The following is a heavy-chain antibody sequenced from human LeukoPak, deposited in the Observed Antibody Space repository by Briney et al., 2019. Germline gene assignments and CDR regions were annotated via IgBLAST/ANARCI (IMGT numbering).Heavy chain of an antibody. D-gene: IGHD3-22*01. CDR3: ARRGYWPNYHYYYGMDV. Sequence: GASVKVSCKASGYTFTSYAMHWVRQAPGQRLEWMGWINAGNGNTKYSQKFQGRVTITRDTSASTAYMELSSLRSEDTAVYYCARRGYWPNYHYYYGMDVWGQGTTVTVSS. CDR1: GYTFTSYA. J-gene: IGHJ6*02. V-gene: IGHV1-3*01. CDR2: INAGNGNT.